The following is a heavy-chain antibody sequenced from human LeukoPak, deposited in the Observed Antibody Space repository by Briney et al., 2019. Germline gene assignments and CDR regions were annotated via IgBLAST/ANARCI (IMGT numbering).Heavy chain of an antibody. D-gene: IGHD3-22*01. CDR3: ARDQGSMIVVRTTTWYFDL. CDR2: INQDGSEM. Sequence: GGSLRLSCAASGFTFSNYWMSWLRQAPGKGLEWPANINQDGSEMYYVHSVKGRFTISRDNGKNSLYLQINSLRADDTAVYYCARDQGSMIVVRTTTWYFDLWGRGTLVTVSS. V-gene: IGHV3-7*01. CDR1: GFTFSNYW. J-gene: IGHJ2*01.